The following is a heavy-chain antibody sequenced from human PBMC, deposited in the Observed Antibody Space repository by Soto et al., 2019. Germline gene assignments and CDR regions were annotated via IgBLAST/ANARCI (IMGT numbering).Heavy chain of an antibody. CDR3: ASRYCSSTSCGPGLFDS. CDR1: GFTFSSYV. Sequence: EVQLLESGGGLVQPGGSLRLSCAASGFTFSSYVMSWVRQAPGKGLEWVSGISNSVSNTYYADSVKGRFTISRDISKSTLYLQMNSLRVEDTAVYYCASRYCSSTSCGPGLFDSWGQGTLVTVSS. V-gene: IGHV3-23*01. CDR2: ISNSVSNT. J-gene: IGHJ4*02. D-gene: IGHD2-2*01.